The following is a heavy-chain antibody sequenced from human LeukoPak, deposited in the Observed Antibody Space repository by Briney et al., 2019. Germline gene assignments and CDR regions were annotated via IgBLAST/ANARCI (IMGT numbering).Heavy chain of an antibody. J-gene: IGHJ4*02. Sequence: SETLSLTCTVSGYSISSGYYWGWIRQPPGKGLEWIGSIYHSGSTYYNPSLKSRVTISVDTSKNHFSLKLSSVTAADTAVYYCARRAYCSGTGCYYFDYWGQGTLVTVSS. CDR3: ARRAYCSGTGCYYFDY. CDR2: IYHSGST. V-gene: IGHV4-38-2*02. CDR1: GYSISSGYY. D-gene: IGHD2-15*01.